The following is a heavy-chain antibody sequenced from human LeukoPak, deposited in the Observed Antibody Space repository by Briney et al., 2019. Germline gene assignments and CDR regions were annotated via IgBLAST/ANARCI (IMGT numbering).Heavy chain of an antibody. Sequence: PGGSLRLSCADSGFTFSTYAMSWVRQAPGKGLEWVSTISGNGVSTYYANSVKGRFTISRDNSKNTLWLQMNSLRAEDTALYYCAKPQYDSSWYYFDYWGQGTLVTVYS. CDR2: ISGNGVST. CDR1: GFTFSTYA. V-gene: IGHV3-23*01. D-gene: IGHD6-13*01. J-gene: IGHJ4*02. CDR3: AKPQYDSSWYYFDY.